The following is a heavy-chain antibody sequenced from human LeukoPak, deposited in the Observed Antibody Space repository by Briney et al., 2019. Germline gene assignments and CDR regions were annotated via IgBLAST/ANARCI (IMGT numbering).Heavy chain of an antibody. CDR1: GGSLTGYF. J-gene: IGHJ4*02. CDR2: VFYSGNT. CDR3: ARQGTITYAYFDY. D-gene: IGHD2-2*01. Sequence: PSETLSLTCTVPGGSLTGYFWSWIRQPPGKGLEWLGYVFYSGNTRYNPSLESRVTTSADTSKNQFSLRLTSVTAADTAVYYCARQGTITYAYFDYWSQGTLVTVSS. V-gene: IGHV4-59*08.